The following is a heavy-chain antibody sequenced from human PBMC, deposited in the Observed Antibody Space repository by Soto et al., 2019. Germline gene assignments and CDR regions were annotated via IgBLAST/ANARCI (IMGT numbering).Heavy chain of an antibody. J-gene: IGHJ4*02. Sequence: HVQLVQSGAEVKKPGASVKVSCKASGYTFTGYYMHWVRQAPGQGPEWMGWINPNSGGTTYAQKFQGRVTVTRETSISTAYMELSSLRSDDTAVYYCARGGSSSLDYWGQGTLVTVSS. CDR1: GYTFTGYY. CDR3: ARGGSSSLDY. V-gene: IGHV1-2*02. CDR2: INPNSGGT. D-gene: IGHD6-6*01.